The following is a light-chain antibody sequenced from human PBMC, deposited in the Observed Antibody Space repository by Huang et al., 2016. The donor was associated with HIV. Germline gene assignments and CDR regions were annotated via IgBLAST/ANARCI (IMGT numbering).Light chain of an antibody. CDR1: QSSLYNLNSKHY. Sequence: DIVITWSRDSLSIPPGERATINCKSSQSSLYNLNSKHYLAWYQKRPGQPPKLHVHCATSTQSGIPTRFSASGSGTEFTLTSDNLQTEDVAIYYCQQNYRYPQTFGRGTAVEIK. J-gene: IGKJ4*01. CDR3: QQNYRYPQT. V-gene: IGKV4-1*01. CDR2: CAT.